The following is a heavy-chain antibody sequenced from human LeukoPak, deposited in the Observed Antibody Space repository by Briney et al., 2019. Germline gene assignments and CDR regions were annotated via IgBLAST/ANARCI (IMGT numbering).Heavy chain of an antibody. J-gene: IGHJ4*02. CDR3: ARRGLSSGWYVY. CDR2: INHSGST. CDR1: GGSFSGYY. D-gene: IGHD6-19*01. Sequence: PSETLSLTCAVYGGSFSGYYWSWIRQPPGKGLEWIGEINHSGSTNYNPSLKSRVTISVDTSKNQFSLKLSSVPAADTAVYYCARRGLSSGWYVYWGQGTLVTVSS. V-gene: IGHV4-34*01.